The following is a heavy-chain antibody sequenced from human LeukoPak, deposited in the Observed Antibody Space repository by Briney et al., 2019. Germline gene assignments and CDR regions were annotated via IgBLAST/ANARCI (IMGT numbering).Heavy chain of an antibody. CDR1: GFTFSSCW. CDR3: ASPAPGKHYYGSTYFDY. D-gene: IGHD3-10*01. CDR2: IKQDGSEK. V-gene: IGHV3-7*01. J-gene: IGHJ4*02. Sequence: GGSLRLSCAASGFTFSSCWMSWVRQAPGKGLEWVANIKQDGSEKYYVDSVKGRFTISRDNAKNSLYLQMNSLRAEDTAVYYCASPAPGKHYYGSTYFDYWGQGTLVTVSS.